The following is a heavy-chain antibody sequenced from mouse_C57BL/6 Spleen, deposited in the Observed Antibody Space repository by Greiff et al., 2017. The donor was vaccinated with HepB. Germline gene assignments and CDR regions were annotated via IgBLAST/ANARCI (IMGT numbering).Heavy chain of an antibody. CDR2: IDPETGGT. J-gene: IGHJ3*01. CDR1: GYTFTDYE. D-gene: IGHD1-1*01. CDR3: TRPDYVSSPGFAY. Sequence: QVQLQQSGAELVRPGASVTLSCKASGYTFTDYEMHWVKQTPVHGLEWIGAIDPETGGTAYNQKFKGKAILTADKSSSTAYMELLSRTSEDSAVYYCTRPDYVSSPGFAYWGQGILVTVSA. V-gene: IGHV1-15*01.